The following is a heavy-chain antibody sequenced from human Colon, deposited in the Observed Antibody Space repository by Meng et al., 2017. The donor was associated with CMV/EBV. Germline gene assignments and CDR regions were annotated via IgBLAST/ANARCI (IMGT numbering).Heavy chain of an antibody. CDR3: VKDQCRG. V-gene: IGHV3-30*02. CDR1: GFTFSDYG. CDR2: VLYDGSRK. Sequence: VQLVESGGGVGQPGWSLRLSCAASGFTFSDYGMHWLRQAPGKGLEWVAFVLYDGSRKYYGDSVKGRFSISRDNSKNTLYLQMNSLRADDTAVYYCVKDQCRGWGQGTLVTVSS. J-gene: IGHJ4*02. D-gene: IGHD3-10*01.